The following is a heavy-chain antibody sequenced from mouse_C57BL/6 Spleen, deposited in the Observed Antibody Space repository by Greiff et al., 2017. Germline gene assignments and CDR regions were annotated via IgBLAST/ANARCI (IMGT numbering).Heavy chain of an antibody. Sequence: EVQLQQSGPVLVKPGASVKMSCKASGYTFTDYYMNWVKQSHGKSLEWIGVINPYNGGTSYNQKIKGKATLNVDKSSSTAYMELNSLTSEDSAVYYCARRNYYGSSYNYWGQGTTLTVSS. CDR2: INPYNGGT. CDR1: GYTFTDYY. D-gene: IGHD1-1*01. V-gene: IGHV1-19*01. J-gene: IGHJ2*01. CDR3: ARRNYYGSSYNY.